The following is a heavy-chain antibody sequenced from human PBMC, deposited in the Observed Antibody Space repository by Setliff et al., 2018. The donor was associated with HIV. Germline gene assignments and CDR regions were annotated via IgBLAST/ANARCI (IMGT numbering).Heavy chain of an antibody. Sequence: SQTLSLTCAVSGASISDGTFYWSWIRQPAGKGLERIGHLYIRTGTTNYSPSLKGRVTISLDTSNNQFSLSLSSVTASDTAVYFCARSQETSVAATEIWGQGTMVTVSS. CDR3: ARSQETSVAATEI. D-gene: IGHD2-15*01. CDR1: GASISDGTFY. J-gene: IGHJ3*02. V-gene: IGHV4-61*09. CDR2: LYIRTGTT.